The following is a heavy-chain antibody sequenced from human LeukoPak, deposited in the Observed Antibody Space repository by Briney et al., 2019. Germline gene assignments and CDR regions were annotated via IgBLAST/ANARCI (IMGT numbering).Heavy chain of an antibody. CDR3: ARGPVVVPAAPYYYYIDV. CDR2: IIPIFGTA. D-gene: IGHD2-2*01. V-gene: IGHV1-69*05. Sequence: ASVKVSCKASGGTFSSYAISWVRQAPGQGFEWMGGIIPIFGTANYAQKFQGRVTITTDESTSTAYMELSSLRSEDTAVYYCARGPVVVPAAPYYYYIDVWGKGTTVTVSS. CDR1: GGTFSSYA. J-gene: IGHJ6*03.